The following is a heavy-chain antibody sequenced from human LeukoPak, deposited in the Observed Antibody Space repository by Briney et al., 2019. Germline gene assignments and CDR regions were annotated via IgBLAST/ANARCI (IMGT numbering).Heavy chain of an antibody. J-gene: IGHJ4*02. D-gene: IGHD6-19*01. V-gene: IGHV4-59*01. Sequence: PSETLSLTCTASGGSLSSYYWTWIRQPPGKGLEWIGYINYSGTTKYNPSLKSRVTISADTSKNQFSLKLSSVTAADTAVYYCARDPSSSGWPYYFDYWGQGTLVTVSS. CDR1: GGSLSSYY. CDR3: ARDPSSSGWPYYFDY. CDR2: INYSGTT.